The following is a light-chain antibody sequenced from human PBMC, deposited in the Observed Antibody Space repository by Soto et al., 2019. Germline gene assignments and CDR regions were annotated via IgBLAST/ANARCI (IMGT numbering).Light chain of an antibody. J-gene: IGLJ2*01. CDR2: LSTDGAY. CDR1: SGHGGYA. CDR3: QTWGTGFVV. Sequence: QPVLTQSPSVSASLGASVKLTCTLSSGHGGYAIAWHQQQPEKGPRYLMKLSTDGAYSKGDGVPDRFSGSSSGAERYLTISRLQSDDEADYYCQTWGTGFVVFGGGTKVTVL. V-gene: IGLV4-69*01.